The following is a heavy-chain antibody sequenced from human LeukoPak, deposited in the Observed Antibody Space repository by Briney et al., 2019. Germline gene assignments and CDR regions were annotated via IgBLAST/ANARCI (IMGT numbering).Heavy chain of an antibody. Sequence: GGSLRLSCAASGFTFSSYWMSWVRQAPGKGLEWVANIKQDGSEKYYVDSVMGRFTISRDNAKNSLYLQMNSLRAEDTAVYYCARAQGYNTVEGYYFDYWGQGTLVTVSS. D-gene: IGHD4-23*01. CDR2: IKQDGSEK. J-gene: IGHJ4*02. V-gene: IGHV3-7*01. CDR3: ARAQGYNTVEGYYFDY. CDR1: GFTFSSYW.